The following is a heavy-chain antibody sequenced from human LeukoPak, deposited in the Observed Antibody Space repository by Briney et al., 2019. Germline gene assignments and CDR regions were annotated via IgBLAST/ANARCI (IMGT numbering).Heavy chain of an antibody. Sequence: PGRSLRLSCAASGFTFSGHGMHWVRRAPGKGLEWVALISYDGRIKSYADSVKGRFTISRDNSKNTLYLEMNSLLDEDTGVFYCARWTGSNGGGSYDRWGQETLVTVSS. CDR2: ISYDGRIK. J-gene: IGHJ5*02. CDR1: GFTFSGHG. D-gene: IGHD2-21*01. V-gene: IGHV3-33*01. CDR3: ARWTGSNGGGSYDR.